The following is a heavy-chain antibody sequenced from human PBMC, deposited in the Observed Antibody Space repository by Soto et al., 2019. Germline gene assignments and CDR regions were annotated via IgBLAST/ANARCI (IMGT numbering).Heavy chain of an antibody. CDR3: AYRRNPFDF. D-gene: IGHD2-21*01. Sequence: PGGSLRLSCAASGFTFSSYGMHWVRQAPGKGLEWVAVISYDGSNKYYADSVKGRFTISRDNSKNTLYLQMNSLRAEDTAVYYCAYRRNPFDFRAQRTLVIGSS. CDR1: GFTFSSYG. V-gene: IGHV3-30*03. J-gene: IGHJ1*01. CDR2: ISYDGSNK.